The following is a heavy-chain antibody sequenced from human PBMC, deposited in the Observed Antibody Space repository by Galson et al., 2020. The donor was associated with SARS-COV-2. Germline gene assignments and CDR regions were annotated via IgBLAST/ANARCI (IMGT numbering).Heavy chain of an antibody. Sequence: GGSLRLSCAASGFTFSSYAMHWVRQAPGKGLEWVAVISYDGSNKYYADSVKGRFTISRDNSKNTLYLQMNSLRAEDTAVYYCAREWLHDAFDIWGQGKMVTVSS. CDR1: GFTFSSYA. V-gene: IGHV3-30*01. D-gene: IGHD5-12*01. J-gene: IGHJ3*02. CDR2: ISYDGSNK. CDR3: AREWLHDAFDI.